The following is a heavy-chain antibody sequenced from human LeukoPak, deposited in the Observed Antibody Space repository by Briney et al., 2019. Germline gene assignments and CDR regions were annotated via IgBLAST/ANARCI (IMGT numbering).Heavy chain of an antibody. CDR1: GFTFSGSA. D-gene: IGHD3-22*01. V-gene: IGHV3-73*01. CDR3: TKARGDDSSGYYLFDY. CDR2: IRSTANGYAT. J-gene: IGHJ4*02. Sequence: PGGSLRLSCAASGFTFSGSALHWVRQASGKGLEWVGRIRSTANGYATAYAASVKGRFTISRDDSKNTAYLQMDSLKTEDTAVYYCTKARGDDSSGYYLFDYWGQGTLVTVSS.